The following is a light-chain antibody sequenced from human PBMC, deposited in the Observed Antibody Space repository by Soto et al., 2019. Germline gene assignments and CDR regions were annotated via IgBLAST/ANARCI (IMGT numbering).Light chain of an antibody. Sequence: DIQLTQSPSTLSASVGDRVTIPCRASQSISSSLAWYQQKPGKAPKLLIYKASSSESGVPSRLSGSGSGTEFTLTISSLQPDDFATYYCHQYNSYWTFGQGTKVDIK. V-gene: IGKV1-5*03. CDR3: HQYNSYWT. J-gene: IGKJ1*01. CDR1: QSISSS. CDR2: KAS.